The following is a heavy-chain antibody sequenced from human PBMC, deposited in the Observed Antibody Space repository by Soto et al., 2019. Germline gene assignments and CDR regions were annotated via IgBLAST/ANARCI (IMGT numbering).Heavy chain of an antibody. D-gene: IGHD1-1*01. Sequence: SETLSLTCAVSGYSISSGLYWGWIRQPPGKGLEWIGTIYRGGITYYNPSLKSRVTISIDTSKNHFSLRLSSVTATDTAIYFCAIGNPDWFDPWGQGTLVTVSS. CDR1: GYSISSGLY. CDR3: AIGNPDWFDP. J-gene: IGHJ5*02. CDR2: IYRGGIT. V-gene: IGHV4-38-2*01.